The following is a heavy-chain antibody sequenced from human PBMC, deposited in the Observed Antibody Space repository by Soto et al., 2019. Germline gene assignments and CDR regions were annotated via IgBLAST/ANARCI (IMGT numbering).Heavy chain of an antibody. CDR3: ARVLRFLEWSDYYYYMDV. J-gene: IGHJ6*03. Sequence: ASVKVSCKASGGTFSSYAISWVRQAPGQGLEWMGGIIPIFGTANYAQKFQGRVTITADESTSTAYMELSSVTAADTAVYYCARVLRFLEWSDYYYYMDVWGKGTTVTVSS. CDR2: IIPIFGTA. CDR1: GGTFSSYA. V-gene: IGHV1-69*13. D-gene: IGHD3-3*01.